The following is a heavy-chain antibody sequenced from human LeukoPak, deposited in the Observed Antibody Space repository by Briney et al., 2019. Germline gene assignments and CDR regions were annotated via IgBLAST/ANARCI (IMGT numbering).Heavy chain of an antibody. CDR1: GGSISSGGYY. Sequence: SQTLSLTCTVSGGSISSGGYYWSWIRQHPGKGLEWIGYIYYSGSTYYNPSLKSRVTISVDTSKNQFSLKLSSVTAADTAVYYCARDLWFGGLSYYGMDVWGKGTTVTVSS. CDR3: ARDLWFGGLSYYGMDV. CDR2: IYYSGST. V-gene: IGHV4-31*03. J-gene: IGHJ6*04. D-gene: IGHD3-10*01.